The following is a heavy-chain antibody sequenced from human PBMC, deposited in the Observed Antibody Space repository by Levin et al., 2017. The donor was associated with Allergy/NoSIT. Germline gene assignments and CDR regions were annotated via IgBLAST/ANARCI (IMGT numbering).Heavy chain of an antibody. J-gene: IGHJ5*02. CDR1: GFTFSSPW. CDR2: IKNDGTTT. CDR3: TRSDWFDP. Sequence: GGSLRLSCAGSGFTFSSPWMNWVRQAPGKGLVWVSRIKNDGTTTYYADSVKGRFTISRDNAKNMLYLQMNSLRVEDTAVFYCTRSDWFDPWGQGTLVIVSS. V-gene: IGHV3-74*01.